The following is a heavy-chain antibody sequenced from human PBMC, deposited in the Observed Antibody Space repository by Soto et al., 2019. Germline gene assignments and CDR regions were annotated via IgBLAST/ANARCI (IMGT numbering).Heavy chain of an antibody. CDR3: AKSKGGTVNGMDV. CDR1: GFSFDEYG. D-gene: IGHD2-15*01. J-gene: IGHJ6*02. CDR2: ISWNSGTI. Sequence: EVQLVESGGGLVQPGRSLRLSCAASGFSFDEYGMHWVRQAPGKGLEWVSGISWNSGTIGYADSVKGRFSISRDNAKKSLYLQMNSLRAEDRALYYCAKSKGGTVNGMDVWGQGTTVIVSS. V-gene: IGHV3-9*01.